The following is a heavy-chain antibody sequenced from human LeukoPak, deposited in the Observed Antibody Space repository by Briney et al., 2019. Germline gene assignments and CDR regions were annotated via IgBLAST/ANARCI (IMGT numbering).Heavy chain of an antibody. CDR1: GGAISSSSYY. V-gene: IGHV4-39*01. D-gene: IGHD2-15*01. CDR2: ISYSGNT. J-gene: IGHJ2*01. Sequence: TTSETLSPTCTVSGGAISSSSYYWGWIRQPPGKGLGWIGSISYSGNTYYNPSLKSRVTISVDTSKNQFSLKLSSVTAADTAVYYCARRVVAHWYFDLWGRGTLVTVSS. CDR3: ARRVVAHWYFDL.